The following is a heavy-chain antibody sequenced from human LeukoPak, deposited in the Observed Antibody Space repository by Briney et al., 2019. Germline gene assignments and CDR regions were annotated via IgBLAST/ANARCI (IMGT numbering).Heavy chain of an antibody. D-gene: IGHD6-19*01. Sequence: NPSETLSLTCTVSGGSISSSSYYWGWIRQPPGKGLEWIGSIYYSGSTNYNPSLKSRVTISVDTSKNQFSLKLSSVTAADTAVYYCARVRGIAVAGSRDYFDYWGQGTLVTVSS. CDR1: GGSISSSSYY. J-gene: IGHJ4*02. CDR3: ARVRGIAVAGSRDYFDY. V-gene: IGHV4-39*07. CDR2: IYYSGST.